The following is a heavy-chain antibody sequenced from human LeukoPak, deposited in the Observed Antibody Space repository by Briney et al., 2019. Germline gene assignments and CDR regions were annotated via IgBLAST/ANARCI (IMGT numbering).Heavy chain of an antibody. J-gene: IGHJ4*02. CDR2: IEQDGREK. CDR3: ARDSTVGRMVTSDFFDY. V-gene: IGHV3-7*04. Sequence: PGGSLRLSCAASGFTFSSYWMSWVRQAPGKGLEWVATIEQDGREKYYVDSVKGRFTISRDNAQNSLYLQTNSLRAEDTGVYYCARDSTVGRMVTSDFFDYWGQGTLVTVSS. D-gene: IGHD2-21*02. CDR1: GFTFSSYW.